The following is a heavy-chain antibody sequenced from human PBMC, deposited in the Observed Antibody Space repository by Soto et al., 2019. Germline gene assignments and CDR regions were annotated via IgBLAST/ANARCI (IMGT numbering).Heavy chain of an antibody. Sequence: GGSLRLSCAASGFTFSSYSMNWVRQAPGKGLEWVSYISSSSSTIYYADSVKGRFTISRDNAKNSLYLQMNSLRAEDTAVYYCARESSAYQLLNAFDIWGQGTMVTVSS. CDR1: GFTFSSYS. CDR3: ARESSAYQLLNAFDI. D-gene: IGHD2-2*01. CDR2: ISSSSSTI. V-gene: IGHV3-48*01. J-gene: IGHJ3*02.